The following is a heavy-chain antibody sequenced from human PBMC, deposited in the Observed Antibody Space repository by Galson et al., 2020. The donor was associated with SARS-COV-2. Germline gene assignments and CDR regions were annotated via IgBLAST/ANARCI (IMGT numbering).Heavy chain of an antibody. CDR1: GYSISSGYY. Sequence: PSETLSLTCAVSGYSISSGYYWGWIRQPPGKGLEWIGNIYHSGSTYYNPSLKSRVTISVDTSKNQFSLKLSSVTAADTAVYYCARSSGWYPQLYGLEIWGQGTMVTVSS. D-gene: IGHD6-19*01. CDR2: IYHSGST. V-gene: IGHV4-38-2*01. J-gene: IGHJ3*02. CDR3: ARSSGWYPQLYGLEI.